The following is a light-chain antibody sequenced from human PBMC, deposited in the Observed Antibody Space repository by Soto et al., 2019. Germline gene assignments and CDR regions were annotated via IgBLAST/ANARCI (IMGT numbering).Light chain of an antibody. V-gene: IGLV2-8*01. Sequence: QSALTQPPSASGSPGQSVTISCTGTSSDVGAYNYVSWYQQHPGKAPKLMIYEVTKRPSGVPARFSGSKSGNTASLTVSGRQAEDEADYYCSSYAGSNNVVLGGGTKVTVL. CDR1: SSDVGAYNY. CDR3: SSYAGSNNVV. CDR2: EVT. J-gene: IGLJ2*01.